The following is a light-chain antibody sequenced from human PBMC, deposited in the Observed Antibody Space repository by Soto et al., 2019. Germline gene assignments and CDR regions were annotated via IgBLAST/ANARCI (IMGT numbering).Light chain of an antibody. CDR3: NSYTGSSSPYV. V-gene: IGLV2-14*03. CDR1: SSDFGAYNY. J-gene: IGLJ1*01. Sequence: QSVLTQAASVSGSPGQSITISCTGTSSDFGAYNYVCWYQQHPGKAPKLMIYDVTNRPSGVSSRSSGSKSRNTASLTISGFQAEDEADYYCNSYTGSSSPYVFGTGTKVTVL. CDR2: DVT.